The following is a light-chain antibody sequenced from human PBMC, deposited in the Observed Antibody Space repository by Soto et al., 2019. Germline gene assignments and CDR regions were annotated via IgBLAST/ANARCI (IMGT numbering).Light chain of an antibody. J-gene: IGLJ2*01. CDR3: NSYTTSSSLD. CDR1: SSDVGAYNY. V-gene: IGLV2-14*01. Sequence: QSVLTQPASVSGSPGQSITISCTGTSSDVGAYNYVSWYQQHPGKAPKLMIYEVSNRPSGVSNRFSGSKSGNTASLTISGLQAEDEADYYCNSYTTSSSLDFGGGTKLTVL. CDR2: EVS.